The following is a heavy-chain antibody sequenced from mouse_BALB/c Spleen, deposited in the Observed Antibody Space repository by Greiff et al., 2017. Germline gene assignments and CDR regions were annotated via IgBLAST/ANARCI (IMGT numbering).Heavy chain of an antibody. D-gene: IGHD1-1*01. CDR3: ARSPYYGSSYAMDY. CDR2: ISSGSSTI. V-gene: IGHV5-17*02. J-gene: IGHJ4*01. Sequence: EVQRVESGGGLVQPGGSRKLSCAASGFTFSSFGMHWVRQAPEKGLEWVAYISSGSSTIYYADTVKGRFTISRDNPKNTLFLQMTSLRSEDTAMYYCARSPYYGSSYAMDYWGQGTSVTVSS. CDR1: GFTFSSFG.